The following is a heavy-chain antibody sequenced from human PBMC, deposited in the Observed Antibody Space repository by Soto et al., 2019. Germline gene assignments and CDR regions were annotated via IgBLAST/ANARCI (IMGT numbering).Heavy chain of an antibody. V-gene: IGHV3-13*01. J-gene: IGHJ4*02. D-gene: IGHD4-17*01. Sequence: GGSLRLSCAASGFTFSSYDMHWVRQATGKGLEWVSAIGTAGDTYYPGSVKGRFTISRENAKNSLYLQMNSLRAEDTAVYYCARADYGGNSYFDYWGQGTLVTVSS. CDR2: IGTAGDT. CDR3: ARADYGGNSYFDY. CDR1: GFTFSSYD.